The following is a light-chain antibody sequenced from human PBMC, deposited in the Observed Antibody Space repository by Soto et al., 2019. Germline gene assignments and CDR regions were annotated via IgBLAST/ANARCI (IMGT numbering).Light chain of an antibody. V-gene: IGKV3-20*01. J-gene: IGKJ5*01. CDR3: QQWGSSST. CDR1: QSVSRNN. CDR2: GAS. Sequence: TVLTQSPGTLSLSPGERATLSCRASQSVSRNNLVWYQQRPGQPRRLLIYGASSRATGIPDRLSGSGSGTDFSLTISRMEPEDSAVDDCQQWGSSSTFGQGTRLEIK.